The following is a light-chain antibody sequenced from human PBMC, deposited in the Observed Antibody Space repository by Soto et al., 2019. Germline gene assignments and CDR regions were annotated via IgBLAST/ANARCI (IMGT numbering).Light chain of an antibody. Sequence: QSVLTQPPSASGSPGQSVTISCTGTSSDVGAYNYVSWYQQHPGKAPKLVIYEVSKRPSGVPDRFSGSKSGNTASLTVSGLQAEDEADYYCISYAGSSIWVFGGGTKVTVL. V-gene: IGLV2-8*01. CDR1: SSDVGAYNY. J-gene: IGLJ3*02. CDR2: EVS. CDR3: ISYAGSSIWV.